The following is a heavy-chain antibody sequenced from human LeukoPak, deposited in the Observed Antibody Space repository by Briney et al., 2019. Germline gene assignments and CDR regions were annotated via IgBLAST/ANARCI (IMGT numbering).Heavy chain of an antibody. V-gene: IGHV4-38-2*02. CDR2: IYHSGSI. J-gene: IGHJ5*02. Sequence: SETLSLTCTVSGYSISSGYYWGWIRQSPGKGLEWIGSIYHSGSIYDNPSLKSRVSISVDTSKNQFSLKLSSVTAADTAVYFCSRARIAVAGTGINLDWFDPWGQGTLVTVSS. CDR1: GYSISSGYY. CDR3: SRARIAVAGTGINLDWFDP. D-gene: IGHD6-19*01.